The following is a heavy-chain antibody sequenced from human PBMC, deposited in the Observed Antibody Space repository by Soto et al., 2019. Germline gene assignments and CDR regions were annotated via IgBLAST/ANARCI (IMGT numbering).Heavy chain of an antibody. CDR2: INHSGST. D-gene: IGHD2-15*01. J-gene: IGHJ4*02. CDR1: GGTFSGYY. Sequence: SETLSLTCAVDGGTFSGYYWSWIRQPPGKGLEWIGEINHSGSTNYNPSLKSRVTISVDTSKNQFSLKLSSVTAADTAVYYCARAAPRYCSGGSCYSGRDCWGQGTLVTGSS. CDR3: ARAAPRYCSGGSCYSGRDC. V-gene: IGHV4-34*01.